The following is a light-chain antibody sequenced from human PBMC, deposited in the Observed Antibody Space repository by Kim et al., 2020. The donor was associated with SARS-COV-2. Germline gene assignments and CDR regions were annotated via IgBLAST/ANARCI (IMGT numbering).Light chain of an antibody. J-gene: IGKJ4*01. CDR1: QDISGY. V-gene: IGKV3-11*01. CDR3: QQRSQWPLT. Sequence: EIVLTQSPATLSLSPGERATLSCRASQDISGYLAWYQQKSGQPPRLLIYDVSNRATGIPARFSGSASGTDFTLTISSLAPEDFAVYYCQQRSQWPLTFGGGTKVDIK. CDR2: DVS.